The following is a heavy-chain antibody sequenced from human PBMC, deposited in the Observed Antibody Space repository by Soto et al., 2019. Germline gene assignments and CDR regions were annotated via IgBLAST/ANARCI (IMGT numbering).Heavy chain of an antibody. V-gene: IGHV3-23*01. J-gene: IGHJ4*02. CDR3: ARIGVSGLVDY. D-gene: IGHD3-9*01. CDR1: GFTFSSYA. Sequence: EVKLLESGGGLVQPGGSLRLSCAAPGFTFSSYALTWVRQAPGKGLEWVSSISGDGVITYYTDSVKGRFTFSRDNSQSTAYLQMNSLRAEDTALYYCARIGVSGLVDYWGQGSLVIVSP. CDR2: ISGDGVIT.